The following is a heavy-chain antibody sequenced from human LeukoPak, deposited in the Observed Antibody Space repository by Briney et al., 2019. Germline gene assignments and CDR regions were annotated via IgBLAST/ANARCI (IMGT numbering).Heavy chain of an antibody. Sequence: GGSLRLSCAASGFTFSSYWMSWVRQAPGKGLEWVANIKQDGSEKYYVDSVKGRFTISRDNAKKSLYLKMNSVRAEDTAVYYCAREDDYGYFDYWGQGTLVHVSS. J-gene: IGHJ4*02. CDR3: AREDDYGYFDY. V-gene: IGHV3-7*01. CDR1: GFTFSSYW. D-gene: IGHD4/OR15-4a*01. CDR2: IKQDGSEK.